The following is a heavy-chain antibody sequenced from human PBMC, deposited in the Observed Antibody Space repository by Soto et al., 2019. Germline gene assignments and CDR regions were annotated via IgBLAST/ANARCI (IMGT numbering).Heavy chain of an antibody. Sequence: WGSLRLSCSASVFTFSDYYMSWIRQAPGKGLEWVSYISSSSSYTNYADSVKGRFTISRDNAKNSLYLQMNSLRAEDTAVYYCARTNSAQYHNWFDPWGQGTLVTVSS. V-gene: IGHV3-11*06. D-gene: IGHD2-2*01. J-gene: IGHJ5*02. CDR2: ISSSSSYT. CDR3: ARTNSAQYHNWFDP. CDR1: VFTFSDYY.